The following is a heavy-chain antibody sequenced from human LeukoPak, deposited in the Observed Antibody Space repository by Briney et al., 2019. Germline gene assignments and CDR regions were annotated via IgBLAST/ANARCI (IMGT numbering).Heavy chain of an antibody. V-gene: IGHV4-34*09. CDR3: ARDEVDYGERDSYYYGVDV. CDR2: INHSGST. D-gene: IGHD4-17*01. Sequence: SETLSLTCAVYGGSLSGYYWSWIRQPPGKGLEWIGEINHSGSTYYNPSLKSRGTISIDTSKNQFSLRLNSVTAADTAVYYCARDEVDYGERDSYYYGVDVWGQGATVTVSS. J-gene: IGHJ6*02. CDR1: GGSLSGYY.